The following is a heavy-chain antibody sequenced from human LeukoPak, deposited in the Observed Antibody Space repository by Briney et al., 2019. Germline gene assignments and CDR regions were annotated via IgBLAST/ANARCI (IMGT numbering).Heavy chain of an antibody. CDR2: IYYSGST. CDR3: AMGSSGWYYFDY. V-gene: IGHV4-39*07. J-gene: IGHJ4*02. D-gene: IGHD6-19*01. CDR1: GGSISSSSYY. Sequence: SETLSLTCTASGGSISSSSYYWGWIRQPPGKGLEWIGSIYYSGSTYYNPSLKSRVTISVDTSKNQFSLKLSSVTAADTAVYYGAMGSSGWYYFDYWGQGTLVTVSS.